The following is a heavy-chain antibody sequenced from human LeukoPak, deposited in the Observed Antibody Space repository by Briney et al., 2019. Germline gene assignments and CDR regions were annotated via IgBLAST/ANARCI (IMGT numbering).Heavy chain of an antibody. Sequence: GGSLRLSCAASGLHFSGTAMRWVRQAPGKGLVWVSAIRHDGMNAGYADSVKGRVTISIDNSKKTVPWEMSSLTAADTGVYYCAKDGAQYSSGPECDPRGQGALVTVSP. CDR3: AKDGAQYSSGPECDP. CDR1: GLHFSGTA. D-gene: IGHD6-19*01. J-gene: IGHJ5*02. CDR2: IRHDGMNA. V-gene: IGHV3-23*01.